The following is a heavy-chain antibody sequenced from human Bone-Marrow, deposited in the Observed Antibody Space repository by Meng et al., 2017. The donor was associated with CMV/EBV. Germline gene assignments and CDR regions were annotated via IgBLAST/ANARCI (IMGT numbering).Heavy chain of an antibody. D-gene: IGHD6-19*01. V-gene: IGHV1-18*01. J-gene: IGHJ6*02. CDR3: ARAGVAVAGNYYYGMDV. Sequence: GGSLRLSCKASGYTFTSYGISWVRQAPGQGLEWMGWISAYNGNTNYAQKLQGRVTMTTDTSTSTAYMELRSLRSDDTAVYYCARAGVAVAGNYYYGMDVWGQGTTVTVSS. CDR1: GYTFTSYG. CDR2: ISAYNGNT.